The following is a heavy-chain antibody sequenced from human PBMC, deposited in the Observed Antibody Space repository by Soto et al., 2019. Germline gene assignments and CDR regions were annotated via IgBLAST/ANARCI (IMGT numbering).Heavy chain of an antibody. J-gene: IGHJ1*01. CDR2: IYYSGST. CDR1: GGSISSSSYY. D-gene: IGHD3-3*01. CDR3: ARHTPAISTFDH. V-gene: IGHV4-39*01. Sequence: QLQLQESGPGLVKPSETLSRTCTVSGGSISSSSYYWGSIRQPPGKGLEWIGSIYYSGSTYYNPALKSRLTIPVDTSKHQFSRKRSSVTAADTAVYYCARHTPAISTFDHWGHGTPVSVSS.